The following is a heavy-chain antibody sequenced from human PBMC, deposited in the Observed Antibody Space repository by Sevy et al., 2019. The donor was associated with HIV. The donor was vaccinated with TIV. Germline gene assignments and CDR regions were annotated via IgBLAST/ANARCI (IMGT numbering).Heavy chain of an antibody. D-gene: IGHD3-22*01. CDR2: ISYDGCNK. V-gene: IGHV3-30*18. CDR3: AKGTYYYDSSGYYPLDY. J-gene: IGHJ4*02. Sequence: GGSLRLSCAASGFTFSSYGMHWVRQAPGKGLEWVAVISYDGCNKYYADSVKGRFTISRDNSKNTLYLQMNSLRAEDTAVYYCAKGTYYYDSSGYYPLDYWGQGTLVTVSS. CDR1: GFTFSSYG.